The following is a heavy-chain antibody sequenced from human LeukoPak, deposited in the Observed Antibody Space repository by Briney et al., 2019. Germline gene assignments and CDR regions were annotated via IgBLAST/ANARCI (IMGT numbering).Heavy chain of an antibody. CDR3: ARGRGIAVAGTDY. J-gene: IGHJ4*02. Sequence: GRSQRLHCEASGFTFSSYGMHWVRQAPAKGMEWVAVIWYDGSNQDYADSVKGRFTIFRDNTKNTLYLQMNSLRAEDTAVYYCARGRGIAVAGTDYWGQGTLVTVSS. CDR2: IWYDGSNQ. D-gene: IGHD6-19*01. V-gene: IGHV3-33*01. CDR1: GFTFSSYG.